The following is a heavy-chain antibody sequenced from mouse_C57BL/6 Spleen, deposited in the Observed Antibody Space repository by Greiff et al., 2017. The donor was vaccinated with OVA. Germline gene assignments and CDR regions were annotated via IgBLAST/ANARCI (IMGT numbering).Heavy chain of an antibody. CDR3: ARGGDGYCKY. D-gene: IGHD2-3*01. CDR1: GYTFTSYW. CDR2: IYPNSGST. V-gene: IGHV1-64*01. J-gene: IGHJ2*01. Sequence: QVQLQQPGAELVKPGASVELSCKASGYTFTSYWMHWVKQRPGQGLEWIGMIYPNSGSTNYNEKFKSKATLTVDKSSSTAYMQLSSLTSEDSAVYYDARGGDGYCKYWGQGTTLTVSS.